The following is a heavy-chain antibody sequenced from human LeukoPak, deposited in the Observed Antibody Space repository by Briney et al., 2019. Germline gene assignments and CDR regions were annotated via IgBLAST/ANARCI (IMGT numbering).Heavy chain of an antibody. CDR1: GGSISSGSYY. V-gene: IGHV4-61*02. Sequence: PSQTLSLTCTVSGGSISSGSYYWSWIRQPAGKGLEWIGRIYTSGSTNYNPSLKSRVTISVDTSKNQFSLKLSSVTAADTAMYYCARSSKPRYCSSTSCYYYGMDVWGQGTTVTVSS. J-gene: IGHJ6*02. CDR3: ARSSKPRYCSSTSCYYYGMDV. D-gene: IGHD2-2*01. CDR2: IYTSGST.